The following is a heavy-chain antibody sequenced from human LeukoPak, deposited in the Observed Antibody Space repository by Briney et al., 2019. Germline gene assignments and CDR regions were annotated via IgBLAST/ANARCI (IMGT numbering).Heavy chain of an antibody. V-gene: IGHV1-46*01. CDR1: GYTFISYY. CDR2: INPSGGST. J-gene: IGHJ5*02. Sequence: GASVKVSCKASGYTFISYYMHWVRQAPGQGLEWMGIINPSGGSTVYAQKFQGRVTMTRDMSTSTVYMELSSLRSEDTAVYYCARDHSGEWESVSGWWFDPRGQGTLVIVSS. CDR3: ARDHSGEWESVSGWWFDP. D-gene: IGHD1-26*01.